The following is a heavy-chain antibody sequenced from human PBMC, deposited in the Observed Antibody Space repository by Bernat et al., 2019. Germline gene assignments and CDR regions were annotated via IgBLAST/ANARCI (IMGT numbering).Heavy chain of an antibody. D-gene: IGHD2-2*01. CDR2: LYSGGST. J-gene: IGHJ4*02. CDR1: GFTVNTNY. V-gene: IGHV3-53*01. CDR3: ARGGSTSSKNFDY. Sequence: EVQLVESGGGLIQPGGSLRLSCAASGFTVNTNYMSWVRQAPGKGLEWVSVLYSGGSTYYADSVKGRFTISRDSSKNTLVLQMNSLRADDTAVYYCARGGSTSSKNFDYWGQGTLVAVSS.